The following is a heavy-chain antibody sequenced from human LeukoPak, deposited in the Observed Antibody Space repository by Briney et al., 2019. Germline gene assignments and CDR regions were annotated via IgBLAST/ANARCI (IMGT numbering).Heavy chain of an antibody. CDR2: IIPTLGIA. CDR1: GRTFSSYT. V-gene: IGHV1-69*10. CDR3: ARVADDDYSKYYYYYYMDV. D-gene: IGHD4-11*01. J-gene: IGHJ6*03. Sequence: SSVKVSCKASGRTFSSYTISWVRQAPDQGLEWMGRIIPTLGIANHAKKFQGRVTITADKSTRTASMELSSLRSEDTAVYYCARVADDDYSKYYYYYYMDVWGKGTTVTVSS.